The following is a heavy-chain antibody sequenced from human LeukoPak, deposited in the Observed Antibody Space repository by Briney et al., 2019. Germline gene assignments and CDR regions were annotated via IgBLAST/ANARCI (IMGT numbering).Heavy chain of an antibody. CDR3: ARRSGSPPDVFDI. J-gene: IGHJ3*02. CDR2: INRDGSSR. D-gene: IGHD1-26*01. CDR1: GFSFSSYW. Sequence: GGSLRLSCAASGFSFSSYWMHWVRQGPEKGLVWVSRINRDGSSRNYADSVKGRFTISTDNAKNSLYLQMNSLRAEDTAVYYCARRSGSPPDVFDIWGQGTMVTVSS. V-gene: IGHV3-74*01.